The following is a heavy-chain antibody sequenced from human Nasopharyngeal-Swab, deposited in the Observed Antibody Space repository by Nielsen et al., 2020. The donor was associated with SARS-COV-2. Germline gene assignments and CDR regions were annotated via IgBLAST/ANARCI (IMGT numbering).Heavy chain of an antibody. CDR1: GGSISSYY. D-gene: IGHD1-26*01. Sequence: SETLSLTCTVSGGSISSYYWSWIRQPPGKGLEWIGSIYHSGSTYYNPSLKSRVTISVDTSKNQFSLKLSSVTAADTAVYYCARYYSGSYNWFDPWGQGTLVTVSS. CDR3: ARYYSGSYNWFDP. V-gene: IGHV4-59*08. CDR2: IYHSGST. J-gene: IGHJ5*02.